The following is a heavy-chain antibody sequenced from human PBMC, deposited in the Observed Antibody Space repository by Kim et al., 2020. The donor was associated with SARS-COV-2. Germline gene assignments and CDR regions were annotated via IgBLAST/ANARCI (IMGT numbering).Heavy chain of an antibody. CDR2: IYYSGST. J-gene: IGHJ3*02. Sequence: SETLSLTCTVSGGSISSYYWSWIRQPPGKGLEWIGYIYYSGSTNYNPSLKSRVTISVDTSKNQFSLKLSSVTAADTAVYYCARVKLHSSSPLPYAFDIWGQGTMVTVSS. CDR1: GGSISSYY. CDR3: ARVKLHSSSPLPYAFDI. D-gene: IGHD6-6*01. V-gene: IGHV4-59*01.